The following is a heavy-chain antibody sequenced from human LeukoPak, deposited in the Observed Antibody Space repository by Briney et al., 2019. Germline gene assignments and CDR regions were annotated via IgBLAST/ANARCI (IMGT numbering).Heavy chain of an antibody. D-gene: IGHD3-10*01. Sequence: SETLSLTCTVSGGSISTSSYYWGWVRQPPGKGLEWIGSIYYSGSTYYNPSLKSRVTISVDTSKNQFSLKLSSVTAADTAVYYCARTRYYYNSRSYGAPYYFDYWGQGTLVTVSS. V-gene: IGHV4-39*01. CDR2: IYYSGST. CDR3: ARTRYYYNSRSYGAPYYFDY. J-gene: IGHJ4*02. CDR1: GGSISTSSYY.